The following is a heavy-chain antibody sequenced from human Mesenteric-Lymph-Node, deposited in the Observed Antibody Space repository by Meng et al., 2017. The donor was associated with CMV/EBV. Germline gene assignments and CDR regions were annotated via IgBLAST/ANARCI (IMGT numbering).Heavy chain of an antibody. CDR1: GGSISSSSYY. CDR2: IYYSGST. Sequence: SETLSLTCTVSGGSISSSSYYWGWIRQPPGKGLEWIGSIYYSGSTYYNPSLKSRVTISVDTSKNQFSLKLSSVTAADTAVYYCARDSKGPPGNWFDPWGQGTLVTVS. CDR3: ARDSKGPPGNWFDP. J-gene: IGHJ5*02. V-gene: IGHV4-39*07.